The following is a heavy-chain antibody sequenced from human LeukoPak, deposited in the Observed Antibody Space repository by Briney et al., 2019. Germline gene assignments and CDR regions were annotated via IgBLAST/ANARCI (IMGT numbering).Heavy chain of an antibody. V-gene: IGHV4-30-2*01. J-gene: IGHJ4*02. CDR2: IYHSGST. Sequence: PSETLSLTCAVSGGSISSGGYSWSWIRQPPGKGLEWIGYIYHSGSTYYNPSLKSRVAISVDRSKNQFSLKLSSVTAADTAVYYCARRSSTVTTRNYFDYWGQGTLVTVSS. CDR1: GGSISSGGYS. CDR3: ARRSSTVTTRNYFDY. D-gene: IGHD4-17*01.